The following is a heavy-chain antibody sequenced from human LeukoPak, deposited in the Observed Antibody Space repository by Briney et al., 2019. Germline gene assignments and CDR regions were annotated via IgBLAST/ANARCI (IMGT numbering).Heavy chain of an antibody. V-gene: IGHV4-61*02. Sequence: PSETLSLTCTVSGDSISSGDYYWSWIRQPAGKGLEWIGRISSSGSTNYNPSLKSRVTISTDTSKNQFSLKLSSVTAADTAVYYCARAGGSQSLDYWGQGTLVTVSS. CDR1: GDSISSGDYY. CDR2: ISSSGST. CDR3: ARAGGSQSLDY. D-gene: IGHD1-26*01. J-gene: IGHJ4*02.